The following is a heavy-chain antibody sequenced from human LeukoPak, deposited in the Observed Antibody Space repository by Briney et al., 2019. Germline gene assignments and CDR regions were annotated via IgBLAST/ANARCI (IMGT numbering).Heavy chain of an antibody. V-gene: IGHV4-59*08. Sequence: PSETLSLTCTVSGGSISSYYRSWIRQPPGKGLEWIGHINYIGSTSYNPSLKSRVTISVDTSKNQFSLKLSSVTAADTAVYYCARFHSSGLDYWGQGTLVTVSS. J-gene: IGHJ4*02. D-gene: IGHD6-19*01. CDR2: INYIGST. CDR1: GGSISSYY. CDR3: ARFHSSGLDY.